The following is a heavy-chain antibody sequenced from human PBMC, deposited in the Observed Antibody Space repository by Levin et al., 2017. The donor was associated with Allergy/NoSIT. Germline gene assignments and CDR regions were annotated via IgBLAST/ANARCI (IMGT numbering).Heavy chain of an antibody. J-gene: IGHJ4*02. CDR1: GFTFSSYA. CDR3: AKDHGSGSGSYSWGNFDY. V-gene: IGHV3-23*01. D-gene: IGHD3-10*01. Sequence: GESLKISCAASGFTFSSYAMSWVRQAPGKGLEWVSGISGSGGIIRYADSVKGRFTISRDNSKDTLYLQMNSLRAEDTALYYCAKDHGSGSGSYSWGNFDYWGQGTLVTVSP. CDR2: ISGSGGII.